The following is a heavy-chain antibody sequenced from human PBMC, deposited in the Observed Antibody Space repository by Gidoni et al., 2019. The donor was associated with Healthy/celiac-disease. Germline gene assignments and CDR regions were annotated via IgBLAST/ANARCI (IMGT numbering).Heavy chain of an antibody. CDR2: ISYDGSNK. CDR3: AKDLGTVGATDYYYYYGMDV. Sequence: QLQLVESGGGVVKPGRSPRLYCPASGSPFSSHVLPWVRQAPGKGLGWVAVISYDGSNKYYADSVKGRFTISRDNSKNTMYLQMNSLRAEDTAVYYCAKDLGTVGATDYYYYYGMDVWGQGTTVTVSS. V-gene: IGHV3-30*18. J-gene: IGHJ6*02. D-gene: IGHD1-26*01. CDR1: GSPFSSHV.